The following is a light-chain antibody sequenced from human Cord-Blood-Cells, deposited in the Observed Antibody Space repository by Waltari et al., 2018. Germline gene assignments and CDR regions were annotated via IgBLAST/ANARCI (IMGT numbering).Light chain of an antibody. V-gene: IGLV2-11*01. CDR1: RSDVGGYNY. CDR2: DFS. J-gene: IGLJ2*01. CDR3: CSYAGSYTYVV. Sequence: QSALTQPRSVSGSPGQSVTISCTGPRSDVGGYNYVSWYQQHPGKSPKLMIYDFSKRPSGVPDRFSGSKSGNTASLTISRLQAEDEADYYCCSYAGSYTYVVFGGGTKLTVL.